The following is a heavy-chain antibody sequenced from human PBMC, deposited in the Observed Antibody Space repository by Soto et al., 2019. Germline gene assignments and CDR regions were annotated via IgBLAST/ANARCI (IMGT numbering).Heavy chain of an antibody. Sequence: QVQLVESGGGVVQPGTSLRLSCLVSGFSFTDYGLHWVRQAPGKGLEWVAVISHDGKNKKYVYSVKGRFTNSRDESKKTLYQQMNSLRVEDTALYYCAKVRGAGIYYPRFYFDSWGQGAQGTVSS. D-gene: IGHD3-10*01. CDR2: ISHDGKNK. V-gene: IGHV3-30*18. CDR3: AKVRGAGIYYPRFYFDS. J-gene: IGHJ4*02. CDR1: GFSFTDYG.